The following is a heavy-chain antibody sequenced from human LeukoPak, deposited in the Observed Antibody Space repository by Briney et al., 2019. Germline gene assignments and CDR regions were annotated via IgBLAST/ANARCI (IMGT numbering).Heavy chain of an antibody. V-gene: IGHV1-69*04. CDR3: ARAIVVPAAIEGYGYYYYYMDV. CDR2: IIPILGIA. Sequence: GASVKVSCKASGGTFSSYAISWVRQAPGQGLEWMGRIIPILGIANYAQKFQGRVTITRNTSISTAYMELSSLRSEDTAVYYCARAIVVPAAIEGYGYYYYYMDVWGKGTTVTVSS. CDR1: GGTFSSYA. D-gene: IGHD2-2*01. J-gene: IGHJ6*03.